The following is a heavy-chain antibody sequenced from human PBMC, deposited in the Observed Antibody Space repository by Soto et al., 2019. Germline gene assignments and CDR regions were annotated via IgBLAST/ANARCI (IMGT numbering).Heavy chain of an antibody. CDR2: IIPIFGTA. CDR1: GGTFSSYA. V-gene: IGHV1-69*13. Sequence: SVKVSCKASGGTFSSYAISWVRQAPGQGLEWMGGIIPIFGTANYAQKFQGRVTITADESTSTAYMELSSLRSEDTAVYYCSRDHQHSKDTWAFDTWGQGTVVTVSS. D-gene: IGHD5-18*01. CDR3: SRDHQHSKDTWAFDT. J-gene: IGHJ3*02.